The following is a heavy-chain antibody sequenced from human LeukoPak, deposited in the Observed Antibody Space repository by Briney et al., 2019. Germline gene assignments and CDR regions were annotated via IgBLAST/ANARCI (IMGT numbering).Heavy chain of an antibody. CDR1: GFPFISYA. CDR3: AKVRSPTGDQRRNFFDY. CDR2: FGGSDGST. Sequence: GGSLGLSCAASGFPFISYAMNWVRQAPGKGLEWVSAFGGSDGSTYYADSVKGRFTISRDNSKKTMHLQMNSLRAEDTAVYYCAKVRSPTGDQRRNFFDYWGQGTLVTVSS. V-gene: IGHV3-23*01. D-gene: IGHD1-14*01. J-gene: IGHJ4*02.